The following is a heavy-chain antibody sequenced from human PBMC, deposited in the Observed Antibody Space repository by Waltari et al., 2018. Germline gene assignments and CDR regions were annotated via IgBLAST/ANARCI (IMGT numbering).Heavy chain of an antibody. D-gene: IGHD3-22*01. J-gene: IGHJ4*02. Sequence: QVQLQESGPGLVKPSQTLSLTCTVSGGSISSGSYYWSWIRQPAGKGLEWIGYIYTSGSTNYNPSLKSRVTISVDTSKNQVSLKLSSVTAADTAVYYCARDGPDYYDSSGYGYWGQGTLVTVSS. CDR3: ARDGPDYYDSSGYGY. CDR1: GGSISSGSYY. V-gene: IGHV4-61*09. CDR2: IYTSGST.